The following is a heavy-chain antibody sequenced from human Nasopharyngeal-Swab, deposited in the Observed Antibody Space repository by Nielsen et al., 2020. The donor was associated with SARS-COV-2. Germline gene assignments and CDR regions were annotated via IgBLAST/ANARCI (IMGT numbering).Heavy chain of an antibody. D-gene: IGHD2-21*02. CDR2: MYTSGST. J-gene: IGHJ2*01. V-gene: IGHV4-61*09. Sequence: SETLSLTCTVSGGSISSGSYYWSWIRQPAGKGLEWIGHMYTSGSTTYNPSLKSRVTISVDTSKNQLSLKLSSVTAADTAVYYCARGQATGLVVVTSSGYFDLWGRGTLVTVSS. CDR3: ARGQATGLVVVTSSGYFDL. CDR1: GGSISSGSYY.